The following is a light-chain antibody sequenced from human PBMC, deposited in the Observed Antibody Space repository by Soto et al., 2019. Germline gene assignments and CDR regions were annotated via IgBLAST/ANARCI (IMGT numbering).Light chain of an antibody. CDR2: GAS. CDR3: QQYNNWPPDT. J-gene: IGKJ5*01. CDR1: QSVSSN. Sequence: EIVMTQSPATLSVSPGERATLSCRASQSVSSNLAWYQQKPGQAPRLLIYGASTRATGIPARFSGSGSGTDFTLTFSSLKSEDFAVYYCQQYNNWPPDTFGQGSRLDIK. V-gene: IGKV3-15*01.